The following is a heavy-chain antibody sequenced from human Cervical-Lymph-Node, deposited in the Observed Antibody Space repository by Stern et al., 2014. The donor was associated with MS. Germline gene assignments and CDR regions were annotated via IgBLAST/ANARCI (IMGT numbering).Heavy chain of an antibody. CDR1: GYTFSDYY. V-gene: IGHV1-2*02. CDR2: FSPKSGGT. D-gene: IGHD6-13*01. Sequence: QVQLVQSGAEVKEPGASVKVSCKASGYTFSDYYLHWVRQAPGQGLEWLGWFSPKSGGTNYAQKFQGRVTMTSDPSIATAYMELTRLRSDDTAVYYCARRVAAAGTHYYGLFGHWGQGTLVTVSS. J-gene: IGHJ4*02. CDR3: ARRVAAAGTHYYGLFGH.